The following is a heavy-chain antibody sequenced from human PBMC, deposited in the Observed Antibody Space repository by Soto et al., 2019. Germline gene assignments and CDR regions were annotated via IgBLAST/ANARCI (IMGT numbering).Heavy chain of an antibody. J-gene: IGHJ6*02. CDR2: IIPIFRTP. V-gene: IGHV1-69*12. Sequence: QVQLVQSGAEVKKPGSSVKVSCKASGGTFSESAISWVRQAPGQGLEWMGGIIPIFRTPDYAQKFQGRVTITADEPTSTAYMELSGLRSEDTAMYYCARDKDRLHVVGNYYYIMEVWGQGTTVMVSS. D-gene: IGHD4-4*01. CDR3: ARDKDRLHVVGNYYYIMEV. CDR1: GGTFSESA.